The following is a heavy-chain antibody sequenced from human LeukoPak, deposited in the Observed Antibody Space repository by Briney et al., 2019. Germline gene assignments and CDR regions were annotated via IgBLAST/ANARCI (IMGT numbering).Heavy chain of an antibody. CDR3: ARDSDYDSSGYYYNY. Sequence: GGSLRLSCAASGFTFSDYYMSWIRQTPGKGLEWVSYISSSGSTIYYADSVKGRLTISRDNAKNSLYLQMNSLRAEDTAVYYCARDSDYDSSGYYYNYWGQGTLVTVSS. V-gene: IGHV3-11*01. J-gene: IGHJ4*02. CDR1: GFTFSDYY. CDR2: ISSSGSTI. D-gene: IGHD3-22*01.